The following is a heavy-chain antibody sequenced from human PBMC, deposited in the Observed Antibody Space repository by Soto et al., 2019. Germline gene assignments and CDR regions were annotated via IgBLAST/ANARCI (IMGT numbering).Heavy chain of an antibody. CDR3: AKGYNYGYGDY. V-gene: IGHV1-18*01. Sequence: ASVKVSCKASGYTFTTYGISWVRQAPGQGLEWMGRISGYNGNTNYAQKFQGRVTITTDTSTSTAYMELRSLRSADTAVYFCAKGYNYGYGDYWGLGTLVTVSS. J-gene: IGHJ4*02. D-gene: IGHD5-18*01. CDR2: ISGYNGNT. CDR1: GYTFTTYG.